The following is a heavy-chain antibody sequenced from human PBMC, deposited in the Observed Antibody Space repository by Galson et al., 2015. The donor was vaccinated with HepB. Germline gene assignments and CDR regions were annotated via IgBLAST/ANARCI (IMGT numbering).Heavy chain of an antibody. V-gene: IGHV4-39*01. CDR3: ARLGAVAGDFSFYWFDP. Sequence: TLSLTCTVSGGSISSSSYYWGWIRQPPGKGLEWIGSIYYSGSTYYNPSLKSRVTISVDTSKNQFSLKLSSVTAADTAVYYCARLGAVAGDFSFYWFDPWGQGTLVTVSS. J-gene: IGHJ5*02. CDR1: GGSISSSSYY. CDR2: IYYSGST. D-gene: IGHD6-19*01.